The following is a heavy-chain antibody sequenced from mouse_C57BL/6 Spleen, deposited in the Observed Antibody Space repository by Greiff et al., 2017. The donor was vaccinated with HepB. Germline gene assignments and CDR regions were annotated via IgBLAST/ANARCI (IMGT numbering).Heavy chain of an antibody. V-gene: IGHV5-9-1*02. CDR2: ISSGGDYI. J-gene: IGHJ3*01. Sequence: DVMLVESGEGLVKPGGSLKLSCAASGFTFSSYAMSWVRQTPEKRLEWVAYISSGGDYIYYADTVKGRFTISRDNARNTLYLQMSRLKSEDTAMYYCTREDYGGPWFAYWGQGTLVTVSA. CDR1: GFTFSSYA. CDR3: TREDYGGPWFAY. D-gene: IGHD2-4*01.